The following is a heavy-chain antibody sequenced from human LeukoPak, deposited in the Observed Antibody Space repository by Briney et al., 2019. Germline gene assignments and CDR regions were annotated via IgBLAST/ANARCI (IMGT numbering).Heavy chain of an antibody. CDR3: ARDTTDY. Sequence: GGSLRLSCATSGFIFDDCALAWVRQVPGKGLEWVSYINWNGGITAYADSVKGRFTISRDNAKNSLYLQMNSLRAEDTAVYYCARDTTDYWGQGTLVTVSS. J-gene: IGHJ4*02. V-gene: IGHV3-20*04. CDR1: GFIFDDCA. D-gene: IGHD1-14*01. CDR2: INWNGGIT.